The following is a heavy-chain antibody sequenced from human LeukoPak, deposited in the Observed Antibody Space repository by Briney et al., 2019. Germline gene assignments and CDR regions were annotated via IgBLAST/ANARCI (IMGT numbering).Heavy chain of an antibody. J-gene: IGHJ4*02. CDR1: GFTFTSYG. Sequence: GGSLTLSCAASGFTFTSYGMHWVRQAPGKGLEWVAVIWSDGTNKYYADSVKGRFAISRDDSKNMVCLQMNSLRVEDTAVYYCAKDIERGFDYTNSLDYWGQGTLVTVSS. CDR3: AKDIERGFDYTNSLDY. V-gene: IGHV3-33*06. CDR2: IWSDGTNK. D-gene: IGHD4-11*01.